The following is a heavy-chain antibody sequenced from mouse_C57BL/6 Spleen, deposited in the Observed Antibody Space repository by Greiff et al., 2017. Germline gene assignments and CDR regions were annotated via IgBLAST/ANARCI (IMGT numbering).Heavy chain of an antibody. V-gene: IGHV3-6*01. CDR3: AREGYDGDY. CDR1: GYSIPSGYY. Sequence: EVQRVESGPGLVKPSQSLSLTCSVTGYSIPSGYYWNWIRQFPGNKLEWMGYISYDGSNNYNPSLKNRISITRDTSKNQFFLKLNSVTTEDTATYYCAREGYDGDYWGQGTTLTVSS. D-gene: IGHD2-3*01. J-gene: IGHJ2*01. CDR2: ISYDGSN.